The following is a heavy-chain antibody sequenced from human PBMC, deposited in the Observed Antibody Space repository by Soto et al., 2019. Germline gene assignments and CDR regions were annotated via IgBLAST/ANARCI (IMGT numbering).Heavy chain of an antibody. CDR1: GFTFSSYG. V-gene: IGHV3-33*01. CDR2: IWYDGSNK. Sequence: GGSLRFSCAASGFTFSSYGMHWVRQAPGKGLEWVAVIWYDGSNKYYADSVKGRFTISRDNSKNTLYLQMNSLRAEDTAVYYCARDCYYGSGSYYQWGWYYYYGMDVWGQGTTVTVSS. D-gene: IGHD3-10*01. J-gene: IGHJ6*02. CDR3: ARDCYYGSGSYYQWGWYYYYGMDV.